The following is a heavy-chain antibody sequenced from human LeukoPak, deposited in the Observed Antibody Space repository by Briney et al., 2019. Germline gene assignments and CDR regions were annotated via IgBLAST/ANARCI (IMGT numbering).Heavy chain of an antibody. Sequence: GGSLRLSCAASGFTFSSYSMNWVRQTPGKGLEWVSSITRGSIYTFYADSVKGRFTISRDNAKNSLYLQMNSLRAEDTAVYYCAELGITMIGGVWGKGTTVTISS. V-gene: IGHV3-21*01. D-gene: IGHD3-10*02. CDR3: AELGITMIGGV. J-gene: IGHJ6*04. CDR2: ITRGSIYT. CDR1: GFTFSSYS.